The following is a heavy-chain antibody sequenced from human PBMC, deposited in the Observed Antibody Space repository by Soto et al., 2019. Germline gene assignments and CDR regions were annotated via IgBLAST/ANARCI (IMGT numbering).Heavy chain of an antibody. CDR2: ISRSGDST. J-gene: IGHJ5*02. Sequence: GGSLRLSCAASGFTFSSYAMRWVRQAPGKGLEWVSGISRSGDSTYYADSLKGRFTISRDNAKNTLYLQMNSLRAEDTALYYCAKDPLAVARGWFDPWGQGTLVTVSS. CDR3: AKDPLAVARGWFDP. V-gene: IGHV3-23*01. D-gene: IGHD6-19*01. CDR1: GFTFSSYA.